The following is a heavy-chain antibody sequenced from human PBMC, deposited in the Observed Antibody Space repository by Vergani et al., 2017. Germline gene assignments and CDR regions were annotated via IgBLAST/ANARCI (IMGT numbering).Heavy chain of an antibody. J-gene: IGHJ6*02. CDR1: GFTFSSYW. CDR3: AKKGNYYGSGSYPYYYYGMDV. V-gene: IGHV3-74*01. Sequence: EVQLVESGGGLVQPGGSLRLSCAASGFTFSSYWMHWVRQAPGKGLVWVSRINSDGSSTSYADSVKGRFTISRDNAKSTLYLQMNSLRAEDTAVYYCAKKGNYYGSGSYPYYYYGMDVWGQGTTVTVSS. D-gene: IGHD3-10*01. CDR2: INSDGSST.